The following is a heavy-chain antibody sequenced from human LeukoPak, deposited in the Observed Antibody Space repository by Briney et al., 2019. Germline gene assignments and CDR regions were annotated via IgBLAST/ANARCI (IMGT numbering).Heavy chain of an antibody. J-gene: IGHJ4*02. D-gene: IGHD2-15*01. CDR3: ASFGGYCSGGSCPRVTDY. Sequence: ASVKDSCKASGYTFTGYYMHWVRQAPGQGLEWMGWINPNSGGTNYAQKFQGRVTMTRDTSISTAYMELSRLRSDDTAVYYCASFGGYCSGGSCPRVTDYWGQGTLVTVSS. CDR1: GYTFTGYY. V-gene: IGHV1-2*02. CDR2: INPNSGGT.